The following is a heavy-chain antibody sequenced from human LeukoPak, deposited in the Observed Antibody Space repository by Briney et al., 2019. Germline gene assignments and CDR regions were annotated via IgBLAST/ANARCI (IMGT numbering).Heavy chain of an antibody. CDR3: AKGYCSGTSCYSGLD. J-gene: IGHJ4*02. Sequence: GGALRLSCAASGFTFSSYWMHWVRRAPGKGLEWVAFIRYDGSTKYYADSVKGRFTISRDNSENTLSLQMSSLRPEDTAVYYCAKGYCSGTSCYSGLDWGQGTLATVSS. CDR1: GFTFSSYW. CDR2: IRYDGSTK. D-gene: IGHD2-2*01. V-gene: IGHV3-30*02.